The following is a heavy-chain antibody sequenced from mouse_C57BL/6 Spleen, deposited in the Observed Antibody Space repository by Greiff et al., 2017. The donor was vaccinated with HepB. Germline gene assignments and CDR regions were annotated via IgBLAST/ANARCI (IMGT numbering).Heavy chain of an antibody. D-gene: IGHD1-1*01. CDR1: GFTFTDYY. J-gene: IGHJ2*01. CDR3: ARATVVPSYYFDY. Sequence: EVKLVESGGGLVQPGGSLSLSCAASGFTFTDYYMSWVRQPPGKALEWLGFIRNKANGYTTEYSASVKGRFTISRDNSQSILYLQMNALRAEDSATYHCARATVVPSYYFDYWGQGTTLTVSS. CDR2: IRNKANGYTT. V-gene: IGHV7-3*01.